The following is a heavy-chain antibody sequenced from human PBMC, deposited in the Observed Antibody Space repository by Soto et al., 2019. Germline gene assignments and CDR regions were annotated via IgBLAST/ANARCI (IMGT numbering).Heavy chain of an antibody. CDR3: VRETSGGNDAFEI. CDR2: IWSDGRNK. D-gene: IGHD3-16*01. CDR1: GLTFSSLG. V-gene: IGHV3-33*01. Sequence: QVQLVESGGGVVQPGRSLRLSCAASGLTFSSLGMHWVRQAPGKGLEWVAVIWSDGRNKYYADSVKGRFTVSRDNSKNTLYLQMDSLRAEDTAVYYCVRETSGGNDAFEIWGQGTMVTVSS. J-gene: IGHJ3*02.